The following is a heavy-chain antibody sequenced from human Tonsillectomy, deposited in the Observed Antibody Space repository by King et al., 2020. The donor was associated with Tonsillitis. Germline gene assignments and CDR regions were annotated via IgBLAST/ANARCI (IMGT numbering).Heavy chain of an antibody. J-gene: IGHJ4*02. CDR1: GFTFSNYW. D-gene: IGHD1-26*01. V-gene: IGHV3-7*03. CDR3: ARVRGSYCGDY. CDR2: IKQDGSEK. Sequence: VQLVESGGCLVQPGGSLRLSCAASGFTFSNYWMTWVRQAPGKGLEWVANIKQDGSEKYYVDSVKGRFTISRDNAKNSLYLQMNSLRAEDTAVYYCARVRGSYCGDYWGQGTLVTVSS.